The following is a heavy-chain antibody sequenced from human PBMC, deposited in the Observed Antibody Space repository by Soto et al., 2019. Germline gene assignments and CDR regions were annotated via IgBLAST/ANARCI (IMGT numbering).Heavy chain of an antibody. V-gene: IGHV3-23*01. CDR2: ISGSGVST. Sequence: EVQLLESGGGFVQPGGSLRLSCEASGFTFSSYTMSGVRQAPGKGLEWVSAISGSGVSTYYADSVKGRFTISRDSSRTTLYLQMNILRVEDTAVYYCAKRIQPTSGCFDYWGQGTLVTVSS. J-gene: IGHJ4*02. D-gene: IGHD5-18*01. CDR3: AKRIQPTSGCFDY. CDR1: GFTFSSYT.